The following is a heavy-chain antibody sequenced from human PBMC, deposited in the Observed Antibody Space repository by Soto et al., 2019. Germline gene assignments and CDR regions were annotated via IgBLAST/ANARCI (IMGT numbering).Heavy chain of an antibody. CDR3: ARVPPYRNYGTVDY. Sequence: SETLSLTCAVSGYSISSGYYWGWIRQPPGKGLEWIGSIYHSGSTYYNPSLKSRVTISVDTSKNQFSLKLSSVTAADTAVYYCARVPPYRNYGTVDYWGQGILVTVSS. CDR1: GYSISSGYY. D-gene: IGHD4-4*01. V-gene: IGHV4-38-2*01. J-gene: IGHJ4*02. CDR2: IYHSGST.